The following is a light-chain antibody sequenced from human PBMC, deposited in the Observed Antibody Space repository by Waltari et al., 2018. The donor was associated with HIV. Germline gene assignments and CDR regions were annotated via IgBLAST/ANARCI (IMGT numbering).Light chain of an antibody. V-gene: IGLV2-11*01. Sequence: QSALTQPRSVSGSPGQSVTISCTGTSSDVGGYNYVSWYQHHPGKAPKFMIYDVNKRPSGVPDRFSGSKSGNTASLTISGLQAEDEADYYCCSFAGSYTWLFGGGTKLTVL. CDR3: CSFAGSYTWL. CDR2: DVN. CDR1: SSDVGGYNY. J-gene: IGLJ2*01.